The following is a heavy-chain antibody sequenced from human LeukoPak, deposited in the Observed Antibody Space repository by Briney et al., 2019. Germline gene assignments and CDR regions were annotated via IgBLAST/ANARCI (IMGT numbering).Heavy chain of an antibody. CDR1: GFTFSSYA. CDR3: ANPLSTAMVFDY. CDR2: ISGSGGST. V-gene: IGHV3-23*01. Sequence: GGSLRLSCAASGFTFSSYAMSWVRQAPGRGLEWVSAISGSGGSTYYADSVKGRFTISRDNSKNTLYLQMNSLRAEDTAVYYCANPLSTAMVFDYWGQGTLVTVSS. J-gene: IGHJ4*02. D-gene: IGHD5-18*01.